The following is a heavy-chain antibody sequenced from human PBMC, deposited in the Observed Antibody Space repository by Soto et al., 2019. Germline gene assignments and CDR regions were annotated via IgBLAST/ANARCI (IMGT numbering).Heavy chain of an antibody. V-gene: IGHV3-53*01. CDR3: ARAVIEGYYDSSPYYFDY. J-gene: IGHJ4*02. D-gene: IGHD3-22*01. Sequence: GSLSLSCAASGFTVSSNYMSWVRQAPGKGLEWVSVIYSGGSTYYADSVKGRFTISRDNSKNTLFLQMNSLRAEDTAVYYCARAVIEGYYDSSPYYFDYWGQGTLVTVSS. CDR2: IYSGGST. CDR1: GFTVSSNY.